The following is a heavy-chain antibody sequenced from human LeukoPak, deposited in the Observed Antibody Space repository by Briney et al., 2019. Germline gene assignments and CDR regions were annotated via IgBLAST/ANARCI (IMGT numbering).Heavy chain of an antibody. V-gene: IGHV3-30*02. CDR3: AKDPSRYYYDSSDPYYFDY. Sequence: GGSLRLSCAASGFTFSSYGMHWVRQAPGKGLEWVAFIRYDGSNKYYADSVKGRFTISRDNSKNTLYLQMNSLRAEDTAVYYCAKDPSRYYYDSSDPYYFDYWGQGTLVTVSS. J-gene: IGHJ4*02. CDR1: GFTFSSYG. CDR2: IRYDGSNK. D-gene: IGHD3-22*01.